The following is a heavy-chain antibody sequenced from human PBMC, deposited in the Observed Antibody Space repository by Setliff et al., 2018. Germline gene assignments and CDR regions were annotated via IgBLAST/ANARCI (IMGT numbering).Heavy chain of an antibody. Sequence: SETLSLTCTVSGASISDNGYFWGWVRQPPGKGLEWIGNIYFGGNTYFNPSFKSRVTMSIDTSNSQFSLKLSSVTAADTAIYYCARDASASDGRNAFDIWGQGTMVTVSS. CDR1: GASISDNGYF. J-gene: IGHJ3*02. V-gene: IGHV4-39*07. CDR3: ARDASASDGRNAFDI. CDR2: IYFGGNT. D-gene: IGHD1-26*01.